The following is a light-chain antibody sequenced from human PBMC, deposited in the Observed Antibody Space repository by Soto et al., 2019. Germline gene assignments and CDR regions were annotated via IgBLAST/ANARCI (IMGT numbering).Light chain of an antibody. V-gene: IGKV3-20*01. CDR2: GAS. J-gene: IGKJ3*01. Sequence: ESVVTQSPGTLSMSPGERATLSCRASQSVSSSYSAWYQQKPGQAPRLLIYGASSRATGIPDRFSGSGSGTDFTSTISRLEPEDFAVYYCQQYGSSPFTFGPGTKVDIK. CDR1: QSVSSSY. CDR3: QQYGSSPFT.